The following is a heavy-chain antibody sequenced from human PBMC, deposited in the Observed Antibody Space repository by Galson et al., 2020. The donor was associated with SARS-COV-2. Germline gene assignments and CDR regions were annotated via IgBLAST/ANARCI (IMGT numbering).Heavy chain of an antibody. CDR3: ARESYDSSGYYLAYVDY. J-gene: IGHJ4*02. D-gene: IGHD3-22*01. V-gene: IGHV4-59*01. Sequence: SETLSLTCTASGVSISSYYWSWIRQPPGKGLEWIGYIYYSGSTNYNPSLKSRVTISVDTSKNQFSLKLSSVTAADTAVYYCARESYDSSGYYLAYVDYWGQGTLVTV. CDR2: IYYSGST. CDR1: GVSISSYY.